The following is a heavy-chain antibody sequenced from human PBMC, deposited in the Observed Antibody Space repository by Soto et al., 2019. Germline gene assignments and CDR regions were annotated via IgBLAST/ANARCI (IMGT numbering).Heavy chain of an antibody. CDR1: GFSLSTSGVG. CDR3: AQTPPGWPLYFNH. J-gene: IGHJ4*02. D-gene: IGHD6-19*01. V-gene: IGHV2-5*02. CDR2: IYWDDDK. Sequence: SGPTLVNPTQTLTLTCTFSGFSLSTSGVGVGWIRQPPGKALEWLALIYWDDDKRYSPSLKSRLTITKDTSKNQVVLTMTTIPPVHTPTFYSAQTPPGWPLYFNHWARGALITV.